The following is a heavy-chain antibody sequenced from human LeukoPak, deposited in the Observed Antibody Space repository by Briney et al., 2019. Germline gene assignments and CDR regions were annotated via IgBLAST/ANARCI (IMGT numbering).Heavy chain of an antibody. V-gene: IGHV1-46*01. D-gene: IGHD2-21*01. Sequence: ASVKVSCKASGYTFTGYYMHWVRQAPGQGLEWMGIINPSGGSTSYAQKFQGRVTMNRDTSTSTVYMELSSLRSEDTAVYYCARDESTSILWWWGQGTLVTVSS. CDR3: ARDESTSILWW. CDR1: GYTFTGYY. CDR2: INPSGGST. J-gene: IGHJ1*01.